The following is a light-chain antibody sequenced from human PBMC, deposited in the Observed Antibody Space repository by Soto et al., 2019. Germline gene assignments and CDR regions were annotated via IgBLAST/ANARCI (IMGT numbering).Light chain of an antibody. V-gene: IGLV2-23*01. Sequence: QSVLTQPASVSASPGQSITISCTGTSSDVGSYNFVSWYQQYPGKAPKVMIYEASKRPSGVSNRFSASKSGNTASLTISGLQADDEADYYCVSYAGSDTYVFGTGTKVTVL. J-gene: IGLJ1*01. CDR1: SSDVGSYNF. CDR3: VSYAGSDTYV. CDR2: EAS.